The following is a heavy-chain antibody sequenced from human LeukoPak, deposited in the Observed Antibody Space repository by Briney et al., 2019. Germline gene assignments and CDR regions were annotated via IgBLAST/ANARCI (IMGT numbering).Heavy chain of an antibody. V-gene: IGHV3-30*02. CDR1: GFTFSRYG. CDR3: AKVPGYCSSTSCYHNWFDP. Sequence: PGGSLRVSCAASGFTFSRYGMHWVRQAPGKGLEWVAFIRYDGSNKYYADSVKGRFTISRDNSKNTLYLQMNSLRAEDTAVYYCAKVPGYCSSTSCYHNWFDPWGQGTLVTVSS. CDR2: IRYDGSNK. J-gene: IGHJ5*02. D-gene: IGHD2-2*03.